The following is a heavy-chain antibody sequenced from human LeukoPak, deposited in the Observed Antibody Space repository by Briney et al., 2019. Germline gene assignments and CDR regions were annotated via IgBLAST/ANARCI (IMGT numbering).Heavy chain of an antibody. CDR2: INPNSGGT. J-gene: IGHJ5*02. Sequence: ASVKVSCKASRYTFTGYYMHWVRQAPGQGLEWMGWINPNSGGTNYAQKFQGRVTMTRDTSISTAYMELSRLRSDDTAVCYCARTYDYGDYSWFDPWGQGTLVTVSS. CDR3: ARTYDYGDYSWFDP. CDR1: RYTFTGYY. V-gene: IGHV1-2*02. D-gene: IGHD4-17*01.